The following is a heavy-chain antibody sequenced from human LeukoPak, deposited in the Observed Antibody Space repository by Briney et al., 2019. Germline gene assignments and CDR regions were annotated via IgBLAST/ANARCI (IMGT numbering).Heavy chain of an antibody. Sequence: GGSLRLSCAASGFTFSSYVMHWVRQAPGKGLEWVAVISYDGSNKYYADSVKGRFTISRDNSKNTLYLQMNSLRAEDTAVYYCASVGDIVVVPAANQGDYWGQGTLVTVSS. CDR3: ASVGDIVVVPAANQGDY. V-gene: IGHV3-30*04. J-gene: IGHJ4*02. D-gene: IGHD2-2*01. CDR1: GFTFSSYV. CDR2: ISYDGSNK.